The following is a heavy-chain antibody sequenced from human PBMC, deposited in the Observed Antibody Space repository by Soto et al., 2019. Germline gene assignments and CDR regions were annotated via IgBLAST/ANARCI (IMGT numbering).Heavy chain of an antibody. D-gene: IGHD3-3*01. V-gene: IGHV3-21*01. J-gene: IGHJ6*02. CDR2: ISSSSSYI. CDR3: ARCPITIFGVVHKTNFYYYGMDV. Sequence: GGSLRLSCAASGFTFSSYSMNWVRQAPGKGLEWVSSISSSSSYIYYADSVKGRFTISRDNAKNSLYLQMNSLRAEDTAVYYCARCPITIFGVVHKTNFYYYGMDVWGQGTTVTVSS. CDR1: GFTFSSYS.